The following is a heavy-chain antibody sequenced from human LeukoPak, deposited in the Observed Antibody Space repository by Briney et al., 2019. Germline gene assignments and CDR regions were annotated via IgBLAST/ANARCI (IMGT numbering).Heavy chain of an antibody. Sequence: GGSLRLSCAASGFTVSSNYMSWVRQAPGKGLEWVSVIYSGGSTYYADSVKGRLTISRDNSKNTLYLQMNSLRAEDTAVYYCASRRNWNDWDVWFDPWGQGTLVTVSS. CDR3: ASRRNWNDWDVWFDP. J-gene: IGHJ5*02. CDR2: IYSGGST. CDR1: GFTVSSNY. D-gene: IGHD1-20*01. V-gene: IGHV3-66*01.